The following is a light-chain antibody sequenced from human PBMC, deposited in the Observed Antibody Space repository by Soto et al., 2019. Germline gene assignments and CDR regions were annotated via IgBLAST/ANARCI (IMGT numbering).Light chain of an antibody. CDR3: QQSYSRLVT. CDR1: NSY. V-gene: IGKV1-39*01. J-gene: IGKJ1*01. CDR2: AAS. Sequence: DIQMTQSPSSLSASVEDRVINSYLNWYQQKPGKAPKLLIYAASSLQSGVPSRFSGSGSETVFTLTINNLQPEDSATYYCQQSYSRLVTFGQGTKVEIK.